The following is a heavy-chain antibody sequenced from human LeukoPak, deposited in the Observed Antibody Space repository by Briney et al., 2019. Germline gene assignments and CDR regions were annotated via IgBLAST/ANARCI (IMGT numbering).Heavy chain of an antibody. Sequence: PGGSLRLSCAASGFTFSSYAMHWVRQAPGKGLEWVAVISYDGSNEYYADSVKGRFTISRDNAKNSLYLQMNSLRAEDTAVYYCARDGSGWSSYWGQGTLVTVSS. J-gene: IGHJ4*02. V-gene: IGHV3-30*07. CDR2: ISYDGSNE. CDR3: ARDGSGWSSY. D-gene: IGHD6-19*01. CDR1: GFTFSSYA.